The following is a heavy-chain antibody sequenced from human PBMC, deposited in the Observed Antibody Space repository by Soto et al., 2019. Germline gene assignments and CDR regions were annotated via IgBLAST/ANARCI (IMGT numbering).Heavy chain of an antibody. CDR1: SYTFATYG. V-gene: IGHV1-18*01. CDR3: ARRVPICFAESPYSFDS. D-gene: IGHD3-10*02. Sequence: QVQLVQSGAEVKKPGASVKVSCKASSYTFATYGISWVRQAPGQGLEWRGWISAYNGITNYAQNLQGRVTMTTDTSTSTAYMDLRSLRSDHTAVSYCARRVPICFAESPYSFDSWGPGTLVTVSS. CDR2: ISAYNGIT. J-gene: IGHJ4*02.